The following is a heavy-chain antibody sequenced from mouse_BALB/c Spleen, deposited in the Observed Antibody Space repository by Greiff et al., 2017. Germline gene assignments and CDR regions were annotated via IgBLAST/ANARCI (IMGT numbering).Heavy chain of an antibody. CDR1: GYTFTSYV. D-gene: IGHD2-3*01. CDR2: INPYNDGT. CDR3: ARELDGYSAWFAY. J-gene: IGHJ3*01. Sequence: VQLQQSGPELVKPGASVKMSCKASGYTFTSYVMHWVKQKPGQGLEWIGYINPYNDGTKYNEKFKGKATLTPDKSSSTAYMELSSLTSEDSAVYYCARELDGYSAWFAYWGQGTLVTVSA. V-gene: IGHV1-14*01.